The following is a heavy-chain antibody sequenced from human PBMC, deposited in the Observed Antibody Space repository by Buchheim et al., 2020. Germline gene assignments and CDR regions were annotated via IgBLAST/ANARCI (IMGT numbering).Heavy chain of an antibody. Sequence: EVQLVESGGGLVQPGGSLRLSCAASGFTFSSYEMNWVRQAPGKGLEWVSYISSSGSTIYYADSVKGRFTISRDNAKTSLSMQMNSLRAEDTAVYYCARVWVSSPWYMDVWGKGTT. CDR1: GFTFSSYE. J-gene: IGHJ6*03. D-gene: IGHD6-6*01. V-gene: IGHV3-48*03. CDR3: ARVWVSSPWYMDV. CDR2: ISSSGSTI.